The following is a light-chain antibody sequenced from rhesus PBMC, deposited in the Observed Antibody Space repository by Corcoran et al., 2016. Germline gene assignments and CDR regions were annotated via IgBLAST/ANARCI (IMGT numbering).Light chain of an antibody. J-gene: IGKJ4*01. Sequence: DIQMTQSPSSLSASVGDRVTITCQASQGISNWLAWYQQKPGKAPKLLIYAASSLQSGDPSRFSGSGSGTGFTLTISSLQPEDYATYYCQQHNSNPLTFGGGTKVEIK. V-gene: IGKV1-33*02. CDR2: AAS. CDR1: QGISNW. CDR3: QQHNSNPLT.